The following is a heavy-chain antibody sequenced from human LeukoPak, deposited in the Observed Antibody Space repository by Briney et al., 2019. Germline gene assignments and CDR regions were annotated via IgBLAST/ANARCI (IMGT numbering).Heavy chain of an antibody. D-gene: IGHD3-3*01. CDR3: ARDPIRFLEWSLNWFDP. CDR1: GYTFTGYY. Sequence: ASVTVSCKASGYTFTGYYMHWVRQAPGQGLEWMGWINPNSGGTDYAQKFQGRVTLTRDTSINTAYMELSSLRSDDTAVYYCARDPIRFLEWSLNWFDPWGQGTLVTVSS. V-gene: IGHV1-2*02. J-gene: IGHJ5*02. CDR2: INPNSGGT.